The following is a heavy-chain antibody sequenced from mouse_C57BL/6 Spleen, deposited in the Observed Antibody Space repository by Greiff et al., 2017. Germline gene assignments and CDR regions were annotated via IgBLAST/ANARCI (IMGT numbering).Heavy chain of an antibody. CDR1: GFTFSDYY. J-gene: IGHJ4*01. CDR2: ISNGGGST. V-gene: IGHV5-12*01. CDR3: ARRIYYDYEDAMDY. D-gene: IGHD2-4*01. Sequence: EVHLVESGGGLVQPGGSLKLSCAASGFTFSDYYMYWVRQTPEKRLEWVAYISNGGGSTYYPDTVKGRFTISRDNAKNTLYLQMSRLKSEDTAMYYCARRIYYDYEDAMDYWGQGTSVTVSS.